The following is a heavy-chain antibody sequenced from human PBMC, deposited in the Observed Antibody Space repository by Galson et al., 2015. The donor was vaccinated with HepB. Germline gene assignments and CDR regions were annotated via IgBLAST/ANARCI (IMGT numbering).Heavy chain of an antibody. CDR3: ARYLLIPFAPEDY. D-gene: IGHD3-16*01. CDR2: INQDGGDK. J-gene: IGHJ4*02. Sequence: SLRLSCAASGFTFSDYWMSWVRQAPGKGLEWVANINQDGGDKYYVGSVRGRFTISRDNARNSLYLQMNSLRAEDTAVYYCARYLLIPFAPEDYWGQGALVTVSS. CDR1: GFTFSDYW. V-gene: IGHV3-7*03.